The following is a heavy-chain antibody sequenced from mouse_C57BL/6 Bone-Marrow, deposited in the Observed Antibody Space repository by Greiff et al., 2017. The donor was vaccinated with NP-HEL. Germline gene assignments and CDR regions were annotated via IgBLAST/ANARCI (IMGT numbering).Heavy chain of an antibody. Sequence: EVMLVESGGGLVQPGGSLKLSCAASGFTFSDYYMDWVRQTPEKRLEWVAYISNGGGSTYYPDTVKGRFTISRDNAKNTLYLQMSRLKSADTAMYFCARPIYYDYGWFADWGQGTLVTVSA. CDR3: ARPIYYDYGWFAD. V-gene: IGHV5-12*01. CDR1: GFTFSDYY. D-gene: IGHD2-4*01. CDR2: ISNGGGST. J-gene: IGHJ3*01.